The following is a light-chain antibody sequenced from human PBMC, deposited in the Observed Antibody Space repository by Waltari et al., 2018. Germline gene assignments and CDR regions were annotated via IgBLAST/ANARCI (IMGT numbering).Light chain of an antibody. CDR3: QQSNETPFT. J-gene: IGKJ3*01. V-gene: IGKV1-39*01. CDR2: NTS. Sequence: DVQMTQAPSPLSASVGDRLTITCRASHNIGTYLNWYHQKPGKAPQLLIFNTSRLQNGVPSRFSGGASGADFTLTISSLQPEDFATYFCQQSNETPFTFGPGTRV. CDR1: HNIGTY.